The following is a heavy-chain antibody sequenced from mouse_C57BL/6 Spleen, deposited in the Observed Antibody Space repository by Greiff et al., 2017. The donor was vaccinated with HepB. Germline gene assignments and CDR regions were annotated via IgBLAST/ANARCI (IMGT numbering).Heavy chain of an antibody. J-gene: IGHJ2*01. CDR1: GYSITSGYY. D-gene: IGHD4-1*01. CDR3: ARAGSRGDYFDY. CDR2: ISYDGSN. V-gene: IGHV3-6*01. Sequence: EVQLQQSGPGLVKPSQSLSLTCSVTGYSITSGYYWNWIRQFPGNKLEWMGYISYDGSNNYNPSPKNRISITRDTSKNQFFLKLNSVTTEDTATYYCARAGSRGDYFDYWGQGTTLTVSS.